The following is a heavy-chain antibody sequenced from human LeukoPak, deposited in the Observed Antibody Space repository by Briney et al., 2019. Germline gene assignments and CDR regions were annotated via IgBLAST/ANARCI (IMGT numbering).Heavy chain of an antibody. CDR2: ITASSTAI. CDR1: GVTFNTYT. CDR3: ARTYYDILTGYNPYFDY. D-gene: IGHD3-9*01. J-gene: IGHJ4*02. Sequence: GGSLRLSYAASGVTFNTYTMNWVRQAPGRGLEWVSSITASSTAIYSADSVKGRFTISRDNAKNFLYLQMNSLRAEDTAVYYCARTYYDILTGYNPYFDYWGQGILVTVSS. V-gene: IGHV3-21*01.